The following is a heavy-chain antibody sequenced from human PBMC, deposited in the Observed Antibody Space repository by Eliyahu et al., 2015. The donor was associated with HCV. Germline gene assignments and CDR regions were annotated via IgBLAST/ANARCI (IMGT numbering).Heavy chain of an antibody. CDR2: IYYSGST. CDR1: GGSISSYY. J-gene: IGHJ4*02. CDR3: ARDRVKAGMDY. Sequence: QVQLQESGPGLVKPSETLSLTCTVXGGSISSYYWSWIRQPPGKGLEWIGDIYYSGSTNYNPSLKSRVTISVDTSKNQFSLKLSSVTAADTAVYYCARDRVKAGMDYWGQGTLVTVSS. D-gene: IGHD3-3*01. V-gene: IGHV4-59*01.